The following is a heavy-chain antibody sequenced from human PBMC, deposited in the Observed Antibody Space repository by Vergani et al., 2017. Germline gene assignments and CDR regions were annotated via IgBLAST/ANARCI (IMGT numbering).Heavy chain of an antibody. V-gene: IGHV3-30-3*01. CDR2: ISYDGSNK. J-gene: IGHJ6*03. CDR3: ARDPWYYDFWSGQGRAGYYYMDV. Sequence: QVRLVDSGGGVVQPGRSLRLSCAASGFTFSSYAMHWVRQAPGKGLEWVAIISYDGSNKYYTDSVKGRFTISRDNSKNTLYLQMNSLRAEDTAVYYCARDPWYYDFWSGQGRAGYYYMDVWGKGP. CDR1: GFTFSSYA. D-gene: IGHD3-3*01.